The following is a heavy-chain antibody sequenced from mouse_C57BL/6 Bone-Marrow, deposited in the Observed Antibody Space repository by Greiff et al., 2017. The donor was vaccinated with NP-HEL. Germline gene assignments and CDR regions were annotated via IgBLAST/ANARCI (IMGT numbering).Heavy chain of an antibody. Sequence: VQLQQSGAELARPGASVKLSCKASGYTFTSYGISWVKQRPGQGLEWIGEIYPRSGNTYYNEKFKGKATLTADKSSSTAYMELRSLTSEDSAVYFCARWGETDLYKPYWRVDYAMDYWGQGTSVTVSS. V-gene: IGHV1-81*01. J-gene: IGHJ4*01. D-gene: IGHD1-3*01. CDR3: ARWGETDLYKPYWRVDYAMDY. CDR1: GYTFTSYG. CDR2: IYPRSGNT.